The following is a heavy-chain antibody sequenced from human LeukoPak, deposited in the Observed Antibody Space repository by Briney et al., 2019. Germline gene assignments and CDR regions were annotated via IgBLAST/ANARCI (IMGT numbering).Heavy chain of an antibody. Sequence: GGSLRLSCAASGFTVSSNYMSWVRQAPGKGLEWVSVIYSGDITYYADSVKGRFTISRDNSKNTLYLQMNSLRAEDTAVYYCARKVAGPYYFDSWGQEPLVTVSS. D-gene: IGHD6-19*01. CDR3: ARKVAGPYYFDS. J-gene: IGHJ4*02. CDR2: IYSGDIT. V-gene: IGHV3-53*01. CDR1: GFTVSSNY.